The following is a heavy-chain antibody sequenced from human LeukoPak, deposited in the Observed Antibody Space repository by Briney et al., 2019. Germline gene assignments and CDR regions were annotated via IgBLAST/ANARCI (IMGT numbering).Heavy chain of an antibody. V-gene: IGHV4-39*01. CDR2: IYYSGST. CDR1: GGSISSSSYY. CDR3: ATSNRFWSGYLDY. D-gene: IGHD3-3*01. Sequence: PSETLSLTCTVSGGSISSSSYYWGWIRQPPGKGLEWIGSIYYSGSTYYNPSLKSRVTISVDTSKNQFSLKLSSVTAADTAVYYCATSNRFWSGYLDYWGQGTLVTVSS. J-gene: IGHJ4*02.